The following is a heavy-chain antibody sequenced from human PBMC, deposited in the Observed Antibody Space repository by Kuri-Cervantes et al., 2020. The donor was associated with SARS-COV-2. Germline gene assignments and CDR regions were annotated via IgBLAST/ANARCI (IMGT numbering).Heavy chain of an antibody. J-gene: IGHJ4*02. CDR1: GXXXSDYW. CDR2: ISSSSSTI. D-gene: IGHD3-22*01. V-gene: IGHV3-48*01. CDR3: ASGLLYDSSVIGQAGXXXGGGIHY. Sequence: GGSLRLSCAASGXXXSDYWXTWVRXAPGKGLEWVSYISSSSSTIYYAXSVKGRFTISRDNAKDSLYLHMNSLRAEDTAVYYCASGLLYDSSVIGQAGXXXGGGIHYWGQGTLVTVSS.